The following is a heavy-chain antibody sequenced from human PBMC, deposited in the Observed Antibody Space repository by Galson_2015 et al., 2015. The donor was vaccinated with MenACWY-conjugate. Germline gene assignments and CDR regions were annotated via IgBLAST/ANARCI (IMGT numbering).Heavy chain of an antibody. V-gene: IGHV3-23*01. D-gene: IGHD5-12*01. CDR3: AQLRPGGATIPTGQDYYYYGMDV. J-gene: IGHJ6*02. CDR2: ISGSGGST. CDR1: GFTFRSYA. Sequence: SLRLSCAASGFTFRSYAMSWVRQAPGKGLEWVSAISGSGGSTYYADSVKGRFTISRDNSKNTLYLQMNSLRAEDTAVYYCAQLRPGGATIPTGQDYYYYGMDVWGQGTTVTVSS.